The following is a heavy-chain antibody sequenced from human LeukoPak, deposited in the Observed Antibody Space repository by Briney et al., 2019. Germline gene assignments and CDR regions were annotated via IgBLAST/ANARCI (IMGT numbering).Heavy chain of an antibody. CDR2: ISGSVGST. Sequence: GGSLRLSCAVSGFTLTNYAVSWVRQAPGKGLEWVSTISGSVGSTFYADSVKGRFTISRDNSKNTLYLQMNSLRAEDTAVYYCAKVQQQLIDYWGQGTLVTVSS. J-gene: IGHJ4*02. CDR1: GFTLTNYA. CDR3: AKVQQQLIDY. V-gene: IGHV3-23*01. D-gene: IGHD6-13*01.